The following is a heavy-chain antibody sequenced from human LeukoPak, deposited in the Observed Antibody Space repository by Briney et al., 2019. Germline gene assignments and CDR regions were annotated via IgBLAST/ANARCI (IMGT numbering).Heavy chain of an antibody. CDR2: INHNGST. CDR3: ATGRKILTMVRGVAKNNWFDP. Sequence: SETLSLTCAVYSGSFSGYSWSWIRQPPGKGLEWIGEINHNGSTNYNPSLKSRVTISVDTSKNQFSLKLNSVTAADTAVYYCATGRKILTMVRGVAKNNWFDPWGRGALVTVS. J-gene: IGHJ5*02. CDR1: SGSFSGYS. D-gene: IGHD3-10*01. V-gene: IGHV4-34*01.